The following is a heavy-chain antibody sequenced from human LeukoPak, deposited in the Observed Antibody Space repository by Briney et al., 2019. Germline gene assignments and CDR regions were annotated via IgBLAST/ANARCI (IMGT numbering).Heavy chain of an antibody. Sequence: GASVKVSCKVSGYTLTELSMHWVRQAPGKGLEWMGGFDPEDGETIYAQKFQGRVTVTEDTSTDTAYMELSSLRSEDTAVYYCARDRGYSSGWYTDYYYYYGMDVWGQGTTVTVSS. CDR1: GYTLTELS. D-gene: IGHD6-19*01. J-gene: IGHJ6*02. CDR3: ARDRGYSSGWYTDYYYYYGMDV. CDR2: FDPEDGET. V-gene: IGHV1-24*01.